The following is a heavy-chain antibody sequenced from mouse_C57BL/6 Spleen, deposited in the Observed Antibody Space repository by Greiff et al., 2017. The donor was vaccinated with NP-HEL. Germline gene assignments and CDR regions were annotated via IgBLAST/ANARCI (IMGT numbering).Heavy chain of an antibody. D-gene: IGHD2-5*01. CDR2: ISSGSSTI. J-gene: IGHJ4*01. V-gene: IGHV5-17*01. CDR1: GFTFSDYG. CDR3: ARPYSNYVMDY. Sequence: EVMLVESGGGLVKPGGSLKLSCAASGFTFSDYGMHWVRQAPEKGLEWVAYISSGSSTIYYADTVKGRFTISRDNAKNTLFLQMTSLRSEDTAMYYCARPYSNYVMDYWGQGTSVTVSS.